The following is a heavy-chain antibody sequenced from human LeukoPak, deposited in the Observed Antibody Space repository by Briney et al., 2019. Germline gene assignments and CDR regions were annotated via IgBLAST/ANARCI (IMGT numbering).Heavy chain of an antibody. Sequence: SETLSLTCTVSGGSISSSGSYWGWIRQSPGRGLEWIGHHSGSTSYNPSLKSRVTISVDTSRNQFSLTLTSVTAADTAVYYCARARYSDYDFIVLGKWFDPWGQGILVTVSS. D-gene: IGHD4-11*01. V-gene: IGHV4-39*01. J-gene: IGHJ5*02. CDR1: GGSISSSGSY. CDR2: HHSGST. CDR3: ARARYSDYDFIVLGKWFDP.